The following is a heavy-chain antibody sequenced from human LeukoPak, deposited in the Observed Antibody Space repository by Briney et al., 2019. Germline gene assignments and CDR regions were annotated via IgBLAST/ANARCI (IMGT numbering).Heavy chain of an antibody. Sequence: ASVKVSCKASGYTFTSYYMHWVRQAPGQGLEWMGIINPSGGSTSYAQKFQGRVTMTRDMSTSTVYMELSSLRSEDTAVYYCVVVVVAAYYFDYWAREPWSPSPQ. D-gene: IGHD2-15*01. CDR3: VVVVVAAYYFDY. J-gene: IGHJ4*02. CDR2: INPSGGST. CDR1: GYTFTSYY. V-gene: IGHV1-46*01.